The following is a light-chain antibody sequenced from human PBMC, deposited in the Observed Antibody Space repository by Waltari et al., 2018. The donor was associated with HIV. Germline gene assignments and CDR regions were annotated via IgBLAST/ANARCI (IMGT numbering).Light chain of an antibody. CDR3: TSYAGSNNLNVV. CDR1: SLRSYY. CDR2: NNN. V-gene: IGLV3-19*01. J-gene: IGLJ2*01. Sequence: SSELTQDPAVSVALGQTVRITCQGDSLRSYYASWYQQKPGQAPVLVIYNNNNRPSGIPDRFSGSSSGNTASLTITGAQAEDEAEYYCTSYAGSNNLNVVFGGGTKLTVL.